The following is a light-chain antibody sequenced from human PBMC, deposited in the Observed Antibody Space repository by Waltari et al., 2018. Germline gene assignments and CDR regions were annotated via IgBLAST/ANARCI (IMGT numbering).Light chain of an antibody. CDR2: RDD. CDR1: SSNIVAGYD. CDR3: QSYDRDLNAVL. Sequence: QSVLTQPPSVSGAPGQSVTISCTGSSSNIVAGYDFHWYQQIPGSAPKVLIYRDDNRPSGVPGRFSGSKSGTSASLSVTGLHVEDEADYFCQSYDRDLNAVLFGGGTKLTVL. V-gene: IGLV1-40*01. J-gene: IGLJ2*01.